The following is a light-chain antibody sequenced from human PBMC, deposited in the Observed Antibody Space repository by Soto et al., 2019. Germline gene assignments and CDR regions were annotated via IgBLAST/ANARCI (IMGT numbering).Light chain of an antibody. J-gene: IGKJ5*01. CDR3: QQYFDPPVT. Sequence: DIVMTQSPDSLAVSLGERATINCKSNQSVFFGPNSENNLAWYQQKPGPPPKLLIYWASTRESGVPDRFTGSGSGTQFALTITSLQAEDVAVYYGQQYFDPPVTFGQGTRLEIK. V-gene: IGKV4-1*01. CDR2: WAS. CDR1: QSVFFGPNSENN.